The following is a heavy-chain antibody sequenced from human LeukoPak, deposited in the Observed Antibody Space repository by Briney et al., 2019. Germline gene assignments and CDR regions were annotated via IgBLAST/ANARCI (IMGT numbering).Heavy chain of an antibody. J-gene: IGHJ3*02. Sequence: PGRSLRLSCAASGFTFSSYPMLWVRQAPGKGLEWVAVISDDGTNKYYANSVKGRFTISRDNSKNTLYLQMNSLRAEDTAVYYCARGRYGDNSAFDIWGQGTMVTVSS. CDR1: GFTFSSYP. V-gene: IGHV3-30*04. D-gene: IGHD4/OR15-4a*01. CDR3: ARGRYGDNSAFDI. CDR2: ISDDGTNK.